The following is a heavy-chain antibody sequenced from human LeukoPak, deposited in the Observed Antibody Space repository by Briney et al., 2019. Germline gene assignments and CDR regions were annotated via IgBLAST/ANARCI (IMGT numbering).Heavy chain of an antibody. CDR1: GYSISSGYY. J-gene: IGHJ4*02. D-gene: IGHD5-18*01. CDR3: ARGDGQLWSSYYFDY. CDR2: IYHSGST. Sequence: PSETLSLTCTVSGYSISSGYYWGWIRQPPGKGQEWIGSIYHSGSTYYNPSLKSRVTISVDTSKNQFSLKLSSVTAADTAVYYCARGDGQLWSSYYFDYWGQGTLVTVSS. V-gene: IGHV4-38-2*02.